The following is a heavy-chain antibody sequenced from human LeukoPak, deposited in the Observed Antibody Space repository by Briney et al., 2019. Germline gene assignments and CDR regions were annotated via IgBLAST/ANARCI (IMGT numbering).Heavy chain of an antibody. CDR3: AKSIGTIFGVAQNYYYYMDV. J-gene: IGHJ6*03. CDR1: GFTFSSYA. V-gene: IGHV3-23*01. D-gene: IGHD3-3*01. Sequence: GGSLRLSCAASGFTFSSYAMSWVRQAPGKGLEWVSAISGSGGSTYYADSVKGRFTISRDNSKNTLYLQMNSLRAEDTAVYYCAKSIGTIFGVAQNYYYYMDVWGKGTTVTVSS. CDR2: ISGSGGST.